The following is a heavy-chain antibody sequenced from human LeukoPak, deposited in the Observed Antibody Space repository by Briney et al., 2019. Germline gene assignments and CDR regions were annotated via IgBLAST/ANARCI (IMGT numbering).Heavy chain of an antibody. CDR1: GGSISSSSYY. V-gene: IGHV4-39*07. Sequence: PSETLSLTCTVSGGSISSSSYYWGWIHQPPGKGLEWIGSIYYSGSTHYNPSLKSRVTISVDTSKNQFSLKLSSVTAADTAVYYCARIDTIGTMGYHYYYMDVWGKGTMVTVSS. J-gene: IGHJ6*03. D-gene: IGHD1-1*01. CDR3: ARIDTIGTMGYHYYYMDV. CDR2: IYYSGST.